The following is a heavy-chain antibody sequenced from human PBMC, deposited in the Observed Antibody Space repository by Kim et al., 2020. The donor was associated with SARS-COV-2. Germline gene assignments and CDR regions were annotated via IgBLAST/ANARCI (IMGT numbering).Heavy chain of an antibody. Sequence: GGSLRLSCAASGLTFSGSAMHWVRQASGKGLEWVGRIRNKANNYATAFAAAVKGRFTISRDDSRNMVYLQMNSLKTEDMAVYYCTRNYYDGRYYYGMDVWGQGTTVTVSS. CDR1: GLTFSGSA. D-gene: IGHD3-22*01. J-gene: IGHJ6*02. CDR2: IRNKANNYAT. V-gene: IGHV3-73*01. CDR3: TRNYYDGRYYYGMDV.